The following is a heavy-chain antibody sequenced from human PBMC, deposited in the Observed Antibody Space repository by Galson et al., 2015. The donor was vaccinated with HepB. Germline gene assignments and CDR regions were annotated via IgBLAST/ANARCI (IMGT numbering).Heavy chain of an antibody. V-gene: IGHV3-21*01. J-gene: IGHJ6*03. CDR2: ISSSSSHI. CDR3: ARAPDHDFWSDYYYYYMDV. CDR1: GFTFSRNS. D-gene: IGHD3-3*01. Sequence: SLRLSCAASGFTFSRNSMHWVRQAPGKGLEWVSSISSSSSHIYYADSLKGRLTISRDNAKNSLHLQMNSLRAEDTAVYYCARAPDHDFWSDYYYYYMDVWGKGTTVTVSS.